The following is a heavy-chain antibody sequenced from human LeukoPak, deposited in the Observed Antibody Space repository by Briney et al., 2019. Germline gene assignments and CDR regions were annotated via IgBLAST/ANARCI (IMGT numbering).Heavy chain of an antibody. D-gene: IGHD3-10*01. CDR1: GFTLSTYT. Sequence: GGSLRLSCAASGFTLSTYTVHWVRQTPGKGLEWVALISFDEKHKDFADSVKGRFSISRDTSKNTVSLQMDSLTTDDAAVYYCARGAVQIWFYVGTFDIWGQGSIVTVSS. CDR3: ARGAVQIWFYVGTFDI. V-gene: IGHV3-30*04. J-gene: IGHJ3*02. CDR2: ISFDEKHK.